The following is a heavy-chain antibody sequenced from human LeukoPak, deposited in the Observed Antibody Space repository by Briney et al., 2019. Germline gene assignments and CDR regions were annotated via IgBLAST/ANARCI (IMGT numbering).Heavy chain of an antibody. Sequence: PGGSLRLSCAVSGFTLSTYWMHWVRQAPGKGLVWVSRIKSDGSSTSYADSVKGRFTISRDNAKNTLYLQMNSLRVEDTAVYYREAVAGGPPRLDYWGQGTLVTVSS. D-gene: IGHD6-6*01. J-gene: IGHJ4*02. CDR3: EAVAGGPPRLDY. V-gene: IGHV3-74*01. CDR2: IKSDGSST. CDR1: GFTLSTYW.